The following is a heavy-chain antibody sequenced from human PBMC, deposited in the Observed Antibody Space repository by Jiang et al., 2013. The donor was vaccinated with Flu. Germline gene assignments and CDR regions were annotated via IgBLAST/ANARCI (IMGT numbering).Heavy chain of an antibody. Sequence: LAQPGGSLRLSCTASGFSFSDYEMNWVRQAPGKGLEWVSYIGSSGRTIYYVDSVKGRFTISRDNAKNSLHLQMNSLRVEDMAVYYCAGIGVVTPGLGMDVWGKGTTVTVSS. CDR3: AGIGVVTPGLGMDV. D-gene: IGHD4-23*01. J-gene: IGHJ6*04. V-gene: IGHV3-48*03. CDR1: GFSFSDYE. CDR2: IGSSGRTI.